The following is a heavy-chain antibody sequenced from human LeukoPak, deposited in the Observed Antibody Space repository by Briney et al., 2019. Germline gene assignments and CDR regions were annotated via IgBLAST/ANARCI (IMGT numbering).Heavy chain of an antibody. CDR2: ISSSGSII. CDR1: GFIFSSYE. D-gene: IGHD2-2*01. J-gene: IGHJ4*02. CDR3: ATLGYCSSTRCLDY. V-gene: IGHV3-48*03. Sequence: GGSLRLSCAASGFIFSSYEMNWVRQAPGKGLEWVPYISSSGSIIYYADSVKGRFTISRDNAKNSLYLQMNSLRAEDTAVYYCATLGYCSSTRCLDYWGQGTLVTVSS.